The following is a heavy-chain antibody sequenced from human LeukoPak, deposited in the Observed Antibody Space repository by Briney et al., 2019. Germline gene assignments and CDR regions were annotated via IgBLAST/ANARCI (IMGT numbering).Heavy chain of an antibody. V-gene: IGHV1-69*05. CDR3: AHESTIAAAGSRYFDL. D-gene: IGHD6-13*01. Sequence: SVKVSCKASGGTFSSYAISWVRQAPGQGLEWTGGIIPIFGTANYAQKFQGRVTITTDESTSTAYMELSSLRSEDTAVYYCAHESTIAAAGSRYFDLWGRGTLVTVSS. CDR2: IIPIFGTA. J-gene: IGHJ2*01. CDR1: GGTFSSYA.